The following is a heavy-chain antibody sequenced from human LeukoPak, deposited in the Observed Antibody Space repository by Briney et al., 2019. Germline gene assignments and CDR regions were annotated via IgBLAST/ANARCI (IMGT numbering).Heavy chain of an antibody. J-gene: IGHJ4*02. CDR3: ARDGAIVGARLFDY. V-gene: IGHV3-30-3*01. Sequence: GGSLRLSCAASGFTFSSYAMHWVRQAPGKGLEWVAVISYDGSNKYYADSVKGRFTISRDNSKNTLYLQMNSLRAEDTAVYYCARDGAIVGARLFDYWGQGTLVTVSS. CDR1: GFTFSSYA. CDR2: ISYDGSNK. D-gene: IGHD1-26*01.